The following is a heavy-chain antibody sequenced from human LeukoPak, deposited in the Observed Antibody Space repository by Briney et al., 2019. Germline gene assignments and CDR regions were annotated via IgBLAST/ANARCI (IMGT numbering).Heavy chain of an antibody. Sequence: SETLSLTCTVSGGSISTNYWSWIRQPPGKGLEWIGYAYYSGSTTYNPSLESRVTISVDTSKNPFSLKLTAVTAADTAVYYCAGDSGYVKFSYWGQGTLVTVSS. CDR2: AYYSGST. D-gene: IGHD6-25*01. J-gene: IGHJ4*02. V-gene: IGHV4-59*12. CDR1: GGSISTNY. CDR3: AGDSGYVKFSY.